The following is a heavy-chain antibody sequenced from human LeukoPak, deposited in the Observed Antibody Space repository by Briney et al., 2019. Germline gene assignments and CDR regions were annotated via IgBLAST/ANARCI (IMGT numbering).Heavy chain of an antibody. CDR2: IYHSGST. V-gene: IGHV4-38-2*01. J-gene: IGHJ4*02. CDR1: GYSISSGYY. D-gene: IGHD4-17*01. Sequence: PSETLSLTCAVSGYSISSGYYWGWIRQHPGKGLEWIGSIYHSGSTYYNPSLKSRVTISVDTSKNQFSLELSSVTAADTAVYYYARRGYGDSLDYWGQGTLVTVSS. CDR3: ARRGYGDSLDY.